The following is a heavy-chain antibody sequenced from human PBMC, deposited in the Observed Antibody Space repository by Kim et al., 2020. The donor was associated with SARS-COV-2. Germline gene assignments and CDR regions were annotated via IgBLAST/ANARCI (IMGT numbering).Heavy chain of an antibody. CDR1: GFTFHNHA. CDR2: IFWNGGGT. D-gene: IGHD6-25*01. J-gene: IGHJ6*02. Sequence: GGSLRLSCVVSGFTFHNHAMHWVRQAPGKGLEWVAGIFWNGGGTGYADSVRGRFTISRDIAESSLYLQMNRLRTEDTALYFFVKDILAGGADVCGQGTTV. CDR3: VKDILAGGADV. V-gene: IGHV3-9*01.